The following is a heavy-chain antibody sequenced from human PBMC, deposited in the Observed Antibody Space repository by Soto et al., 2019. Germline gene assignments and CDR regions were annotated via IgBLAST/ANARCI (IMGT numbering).Heavy chain of an antibody. CDR1: GYTFTNYG. Sequence: AVKVSCKASGYTFTNYGISWLRQAPGQGLEWMGWISAYNGNTNYAQKLQGRVTMTTDTSTSTAYMELRSLRSDDTAVYYCACDRGNWNAVARAGDAFDIWGQ. D-gene: IGHD1-1*01. J-gene: IGHJ3*02. CDR2: ISAYNGNT. V-gene: IGHV1-18*04. CDR3: ACDRGNWNAVARAGDAFDI.